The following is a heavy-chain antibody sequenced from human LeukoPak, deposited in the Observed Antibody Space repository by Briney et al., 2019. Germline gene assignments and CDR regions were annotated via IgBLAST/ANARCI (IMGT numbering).Heavy chain of an antibody. J-gene: IGHJ3*02. CDR1: GGSISSYY. V-gene: IGHV4-59*12. CDR2: MYYSGST. Sequence: PSETLSLTCTVSGGSISSYYCSWIRQPPGKGLEWIGYMYYSGSTNYNPSLKSRVTISVDTSKNQFSLKLSSVTAADTAVYYCARGKRGSYYYDSSGPKARAFDIWGQGTMVTVSS. D-gene: IGHD3-22*01. CDR3: ARGKRGSYYYDSSGPKARAFDI.